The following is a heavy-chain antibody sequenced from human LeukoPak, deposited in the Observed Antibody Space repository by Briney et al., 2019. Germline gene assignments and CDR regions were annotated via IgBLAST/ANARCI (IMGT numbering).Heavy chain of an antibody. V-gene: IGHV3-66*01. CDR1: GFTFSSYA. Sequence: QPGGSLRLSCAASGFTFSSYAMSWVRQAPGKGLEWVSVIYSGGSTYYADSVKGRFTISRDNSKNTLYLQMNSLRAEDTAVYYCARFPQESKQTGTTTYYFDYWGQGTLVTVSS. J-gene: IGHJ4*02. CDR3: ARFPQESKQTGTTTYYFDY. D-gene: IGHD1-7*01. CDR2: IYSGGST.